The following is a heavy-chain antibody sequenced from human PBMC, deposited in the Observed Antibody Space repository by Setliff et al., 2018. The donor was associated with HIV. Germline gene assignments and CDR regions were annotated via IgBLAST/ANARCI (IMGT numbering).Heavy chain of an antibody. D-gene: IGHD4-17*01. Sequence: ASVKVSCKASGYTFTTYDITWVRQAPGQGLEWLGWISPYNGHTDFAQKFQGRVTMTTDTATSTAYMEVRSLRSDDTAVYYCARTDYGGNSGGNYFDYWGQGSLVTVSA. V-gene: IGHV1-18*01. CDR3: ARTDYGGNSGGNYFDY. CDR1: GYTFTTYD. J-gene: IGHJ4*02. CDR2: ISPYNGHT.